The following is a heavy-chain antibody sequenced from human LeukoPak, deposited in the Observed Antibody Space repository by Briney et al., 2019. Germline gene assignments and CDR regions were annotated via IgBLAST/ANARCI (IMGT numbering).Heavy chain of an antibody. Sequence: PGRSLRLSCAASGFTFDNYAMHWVRQAPGKGLEWVSGISWNSDSMGYADSVKGRFTISRDNAKNSLYLQMNSLRAEDTAVYYCARDHHRRLYDSQARDTFDFWGQGTMVTVSS. D-gene: IGHD3-22*01. CDR1: GFTFDNYA. CDR3: ARDHHRRLYDSQARDTFDF. V-gene: IGHV3-9*01. J-gene: IGHJ3*01. CDR2: ISWNSDSM.